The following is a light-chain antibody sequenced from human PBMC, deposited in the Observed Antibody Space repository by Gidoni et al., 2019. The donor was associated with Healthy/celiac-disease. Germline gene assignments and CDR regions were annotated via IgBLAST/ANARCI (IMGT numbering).Light chain of an antibody. CDR1: QSISSY. CDR2: AAS. Sequence: GDRVTITCRASQSISSYLNWYQQKPGKAPKLLIYAASSLQSGVPSRFSGSGSGTDFTLTISSLQPEDFATYYCQQSYSTPRGFXXXTRLEIK. V-gene: IGKV1-39*01. J-gene: IGKJ5*01. CDR3: QQSYSTPRG.